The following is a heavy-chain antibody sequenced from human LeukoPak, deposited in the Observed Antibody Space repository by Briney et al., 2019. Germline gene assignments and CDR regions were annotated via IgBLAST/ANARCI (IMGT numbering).Heavy chain of an antibody. V-gene: IGHV4-34*01. CDR1: GGSFSGYY. D-gene: IGHD6-13*01. Sequence: SETLSLTCAVYGGSFSGYYWSWIRQPPGKGLEWIGEINHSGSTNYNASLKSRVTISVDTSKNQFSLKLSSVTAADTAVYYCARRQQLANWGQGTLVTVSS. CDR3: ARRQQLAN. CDR2: INHSGST. J-gene: IGHJ4*02.